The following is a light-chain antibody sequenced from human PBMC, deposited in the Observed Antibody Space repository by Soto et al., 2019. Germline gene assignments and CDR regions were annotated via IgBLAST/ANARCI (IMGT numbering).Light chain of an antibody. Sequence: EIQMTQSPSSLSVSVGDRVTITCQASRDIRDFLNWYQQKPGKPPKLLIYAAYTLRSGVPSRFSGSGSGTDFTVTLSSLQPEDVATYYCQTYNNAPWTFGQGTKVEIK. CDR3: QTYNNAPWT. J-gene: IGKJ1*01. V-gene: IGKV1-27*01. CDR2: AAY. CDR1: RDIRDF.